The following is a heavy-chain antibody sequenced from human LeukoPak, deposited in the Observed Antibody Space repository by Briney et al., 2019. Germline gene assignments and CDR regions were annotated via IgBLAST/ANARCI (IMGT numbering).Heavy chain of an antibody. Sequence: PSETLSLTCTVSGGSISNYYRTWLRQTPGKGLEWIGCIYHSGRTYYNPSLKGPVTISMDTSKNQFSLKLSSVTAADAAVYYCARHSAHSSTNDAFDIWGQGTLVTVSS. CDR1: GGSISNYY. J-gene: IGHJ3*02. CDR3: ARHSAHSSTNDAFDI. D-gene: IGHD6-13*01. CDR2: IYHSGRT. V-gene: IGHV4-59*08.